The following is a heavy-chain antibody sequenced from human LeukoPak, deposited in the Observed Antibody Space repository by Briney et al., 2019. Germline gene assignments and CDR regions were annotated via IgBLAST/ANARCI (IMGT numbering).Heavy chain of an antibody. CDR3: AREATQMATIGGDWFDP. V-gene: IGHV1-69*04. Sequence: ASVKVSCKASGGTFSSYAISWVRQAPGQGLEWMGRIIPILGIANYAQKFQGRVTITADKSTSTAYMELSSLRSEDTAVYYCAREATQMATIGGDWFDPWGQGTLVTVSS. D-gene: IGHD5-24*01. CDR1: GGTFSSYA. J-gene: IGHJ5*02. CDR2: IIPILGIA.